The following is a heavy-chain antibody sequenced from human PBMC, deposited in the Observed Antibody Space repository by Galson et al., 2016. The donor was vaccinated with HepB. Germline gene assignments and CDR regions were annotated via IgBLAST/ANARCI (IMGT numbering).Heavy chain of an antibody. Sequence: QSGAEVKKPGESLKISCEASGYRFTSYWIGWVRQMPGKSLEWMGIVFPGDSDTKYSQSFHGQVTISADKSLSIAYLHWSSLKASDTAMYFCARFGRPLYYYSYGLDVWGQGTRVTVSS. J-gene: IGHJ6*02. V-gene: IGHV5-51*01. CDR1: GYRFTSYW. CDR2: VFPGDSDT. D-gene: IGHD1-14*01. CDR3: ARFGRPLYYYSYGLDV.